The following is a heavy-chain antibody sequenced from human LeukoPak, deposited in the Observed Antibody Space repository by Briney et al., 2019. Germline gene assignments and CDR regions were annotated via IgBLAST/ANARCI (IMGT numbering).Heavy chain of an antibody. CDR2: INPAGNYA. V-gene: IGHV3-74*01. CDR1: GFTFSNYW. J-gene: IGHJ4*02. D-gene: IGHD3-16*02. Sequence: PGGSLRLSCAASGFTFSNYWIHWVRQAPGKGLVWVSRINPAGNYANYADSVKGRFTISRDNSKNTLYLQMNSLRAEDTAVYYCAKMGFYDYVWGSYRLFDYWGQGTLVTVSS. CDR3: AKMGFYDYVWGSYRLFDY.